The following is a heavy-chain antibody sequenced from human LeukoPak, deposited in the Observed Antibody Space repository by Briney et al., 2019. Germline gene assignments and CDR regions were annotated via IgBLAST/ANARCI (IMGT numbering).Heavy chain of an antibody. CDR2: IYYSGST. D-gene: IGHD3-16*01. J-gene: IGHJ6*02. CDR1: GGSISSGDYY. CDR3: ARDPDGRYGYGMDV. Sequence: PSQTLSLTCTVSGGSISSGDYYWSWIRQPPGTGLEWIGYIYYSGSTYYNPSLKSRVTISVDKSKNQFSLKLSSVTAADTAVYYCARDPDGRYGYGMDVWGQGTTVTVSS. V-gene: IGHV4-30-4*01.